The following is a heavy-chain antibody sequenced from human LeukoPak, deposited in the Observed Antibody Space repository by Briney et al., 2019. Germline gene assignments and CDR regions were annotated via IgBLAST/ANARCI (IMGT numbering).Heavy chain of an antibody. CDR2: ISAYNGNT. CDR3: ARVLRVTSWYGEEWFDP. CDR1: GYTFTSYG. Sequence: ASVKVSCKASGYTFTSYGISWVRQVPGQGLEWMGWISAYNGNTNYAQKLQGRVTMTTDTSTSTAYMELRSLRSDDTAVYYCARVLRVTSWYGEEWFDPWGQGTLVTVSS. J-gene: IGHJ5*02. D-gene: IGHD6-13*01. V-gene: IGHV1-18*01.